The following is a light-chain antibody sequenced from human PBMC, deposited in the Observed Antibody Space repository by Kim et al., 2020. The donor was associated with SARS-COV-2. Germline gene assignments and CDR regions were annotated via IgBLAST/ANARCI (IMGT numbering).Light chain of an antibody. Sequence: GHSGTISCTGTSSDVGGYNYVSWDQQHPGKAPNLMIYEVSQRPSGVPDRFSGSKSGNTASLTVSGLQAEDEADYYCSSYAGSNNLVFGGGTQLTVL. CDR2: EVS. CDR3: SSYAGSNNLV. V-gene: IGLV2-8*01. J-gene: IGLJ2*01. CDR1: SSDVGGYNY.